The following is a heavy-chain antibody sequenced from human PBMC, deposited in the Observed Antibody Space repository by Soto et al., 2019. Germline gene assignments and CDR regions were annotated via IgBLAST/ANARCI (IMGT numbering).Heavy chain of an antibody. J-gene: IGHJ3*02. Sequence: SLSLYCPVSGGSIICGDYYWSWIRQPPGKGLEWSGVIYYSGITYYNPSLESRLFMSVDTSKNQFSLKVSSVTAADTAVYYCARPLTHLRGTDAFDIWGQGTMVTVSS. D-gene: IGHD1-1*01. CDR1: GGSIICGDYY. CDR2: IYYSGIT. CDR3: ARPLTHLRGTDAFDI. V-gene: IGHV4-30-4*08.